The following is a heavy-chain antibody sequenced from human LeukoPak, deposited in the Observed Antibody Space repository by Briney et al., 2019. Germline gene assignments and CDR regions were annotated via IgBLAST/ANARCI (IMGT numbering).Heavy chain of an antibody. CDR3: ARGRSGSYLFDY. CDR2: INHSGST. D-gene: IGHD1-26*01. CDR1: GASITSNTYF. J-gene: IGHJ4*02. Sequence: SETLSLTCTVSGASITSNTYFWVWIRQPPGKGLEWIGKINHSGSTNYNPSLKSRVTISVDTSKNQFSLKLSSVTAADTAVYYCARGRSGSYLFDYWGQGTLVTVSS. V-gene: IGHV4-39*07.